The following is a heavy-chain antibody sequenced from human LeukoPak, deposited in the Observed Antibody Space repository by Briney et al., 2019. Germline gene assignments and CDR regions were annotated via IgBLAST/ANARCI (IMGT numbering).Heavy chain of an antibody. CDR1: GFTFSSYE. Sequence: GGSLRLSCAASGFTFSSYEMNWVRQAPGKGLEWVSYISTSGSTIYYADSVKGRFTISRDNAKNSLYLQMNSLRVEDMGVYYCASYIYKSLDYWGQGTLVTVPS. V-gene: IGHV3-48*03. D-gene: IGHD5-24*01. CDR3: ASYIYKSLDY. J-gene: IGHJ4*02. CDR2: ISTSGSTI.